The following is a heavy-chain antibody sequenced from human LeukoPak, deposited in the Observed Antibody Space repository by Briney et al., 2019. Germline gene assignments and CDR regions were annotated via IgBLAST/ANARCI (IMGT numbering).Heavy chain of an antibody. D-gene: IGHD2-15*01. V-gene: IGHV3-48*03. CDR2: ISSTGSNI. CDR1: GFTFSTYE. CDR3: ARGRDIVVVVAALLGAFDI. J-gene: IGHJ3*02. Sequence: GGSLRLSCAASGFTFSTYEMNWVRQAPGKGLEWVSYISSTGSNIYYADSVKGRFTISRDNAKNSLYLLMNSLRAEDTAVYYCARGRDIVVVVAALLGAFDIWGQGTMVTVSS.